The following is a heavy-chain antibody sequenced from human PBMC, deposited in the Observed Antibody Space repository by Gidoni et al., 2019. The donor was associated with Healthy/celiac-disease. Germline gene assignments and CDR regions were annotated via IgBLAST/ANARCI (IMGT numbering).Heavy chain of an antibody. Sequence: EVQLVESGGGLIQPGGSLRLSCAASGFTVSSNYMSWVRQAPGKGLEWVSVIYSGGSTYYADSVKGRFTISRDNSKNTLYLQMNSLRAEDTAVYYCARVGIQLWFLYFDYWGQGTLVTVSS. CDR2: IYSGGST. D-gene: IGHD5-18*01. CDR3: ARVGIQLWFLYFDY. J-gene: IGHJ4*02. CDR1: GFTVSSNY. V-gene: IGHV3-53*01.